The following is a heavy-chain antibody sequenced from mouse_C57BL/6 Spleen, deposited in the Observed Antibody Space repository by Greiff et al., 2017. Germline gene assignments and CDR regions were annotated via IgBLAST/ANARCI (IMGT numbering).Heavy chain of an antibody. Sequence: VKLMESGAELVRPGASVTLSCKASGYTFTDYEMHWVKQTPVHGLEWIGAIDPETGGTAYNQKFKGKAILTADKSSSTAYMELRSLTSEDSAVYYCTRATLYWGQGTTLTVSS. CDR1: GYTFTDYE. CDR3: TRATLY. V-gene: IGHV1-15*01. J-gene: IGHJ2*01. D-gene: IGHD6-1*01. CDR2: IDPETGGT.